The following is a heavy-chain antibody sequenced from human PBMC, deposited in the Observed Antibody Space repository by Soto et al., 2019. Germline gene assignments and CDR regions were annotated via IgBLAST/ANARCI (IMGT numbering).Heavy chain of an antibody. D-gene: IGHD4-17*01. V-gene: IGHV1-69*06. CDR1: GGTFSSFL. Sequence: QVQLVQSGAEVKKPGSSVKVSCKASGGTFSSFLISWVRQAPGQGLEWMGGIIPMFGTVNYAQNFQGRVTITADKSTTTAYMELSSLRSEDTGMYFCARNRGDYGDYFDNWGQGTLVTVSA. J-gene: IGHJ4*02. CDR2: IIPMFGTV. CDR3: ARNRGDYGDYFDN.